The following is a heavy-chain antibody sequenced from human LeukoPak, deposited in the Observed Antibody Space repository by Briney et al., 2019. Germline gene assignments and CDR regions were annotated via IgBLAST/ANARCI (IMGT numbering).Heavy chain of an antibody. CDR2: ISSSSSNI. V-gene: IGHV3-48*01. D-gene: IGHD4-17*01. CDR3: AKLGYRDSGDLSGSVAFDI. CDR1: GFRFSSYS. J-gene: IGHJ3*02. Sequence: GGSLRLSCAASGFRFSSYSMNWARQAPGKGLEWVSYISSSSSNINYADSVKGRFTISRDNAKNSLYLQMNSLRAEDTAVYYCAKLGYRDSGDLSGSVAFDIWGQETMVTVSS.